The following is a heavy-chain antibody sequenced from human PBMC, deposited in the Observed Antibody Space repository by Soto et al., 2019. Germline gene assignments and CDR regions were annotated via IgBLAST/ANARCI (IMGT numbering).Heavy chain of an antibody. CDR3: ARTDYYGSGSYWGY. Sequence: QVQLVQSGAEVKKPGSSVKVSCKASGGTFSSYTISWVRQAPGQGLEWMGRIIPILGIANYAQKFQGRVTITAAKSTSTAYMELSSLRSEDTAVYYCARTDYYGSGSYWGYWGQGTLVTVSS. J-gene: IGHJ4*02. D-gene: IGHD3-10*01. CDR1: GGTFSSYT. CDR2: IIPILGIA. V-gene: IGHV1-69*02.